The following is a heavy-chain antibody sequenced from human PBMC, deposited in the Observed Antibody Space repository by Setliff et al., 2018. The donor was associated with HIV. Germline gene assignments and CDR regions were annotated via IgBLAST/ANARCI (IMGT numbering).Heavy chain of an antibody. V-gene: IGHV4-38-2*02. Sequence: SETLSLTCLVFGYSINDGYHWGWIRQSPRKGLEWIGSIYNSGRASYNPSRRSRASLSIDTSKNRSSLRLNPVTAADTAVYYCVRDRALRFSQSPSLHYFDVWGQGILVTVPQ. CDR2: IYNSGRA. J-gene: IGHJ4*01. CDR1: GYSINDGYH. CDR3: VRDRALRFSQSPSLHYFDV.